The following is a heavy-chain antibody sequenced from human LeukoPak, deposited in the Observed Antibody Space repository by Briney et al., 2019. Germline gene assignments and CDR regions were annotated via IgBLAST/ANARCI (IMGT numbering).Heavy chain of an antibody. CDR1: GFTFSSYW. CDR2: IKQDGSEK. D-gene: IGHD3-10*01. CDR3: ARERGSKCFDY. V-gene: IGHV3-7*01. J-gene: IGHJ4*02. Sequence: PGGSLRLSRAASGFTFSSYWMSWVRQAPGKGLEWVANIKQDGSEKYYVDSVKGRFTISRDNAKNSLYLQMNSLRAEDTAVYYCARERGSKCFDYWGQGTLVTVSS.